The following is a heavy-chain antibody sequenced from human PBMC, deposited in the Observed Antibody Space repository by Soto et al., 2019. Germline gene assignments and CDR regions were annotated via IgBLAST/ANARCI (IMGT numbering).Heavy chain of an antibody. CDR3: ASSMTTGTTFDY. Sequence: QLQLQESGSGLVKPSQTLSLTCAVSGGSISSGGYSWSWIRQPPGKGLEWIGYIYHSGSTYYNPSLKCRVTIAVDRSKNQFSLTLSSVTAADTAVYYCASSMTTGTTFDYWGQGTLVPVSS. CDR2: IYHSGST. CDR1: GGSISSGGYS. J-gene: IGHJ4*02. D-gene: IGHD4-17*01. V-gene: IGHV4-30-2*01.